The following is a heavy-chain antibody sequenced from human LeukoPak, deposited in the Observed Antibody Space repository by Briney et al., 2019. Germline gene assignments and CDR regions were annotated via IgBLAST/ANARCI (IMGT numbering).Heavy chain of an antibody. V-gene: IGHV4-34*01. D-gene: IGHD6-13*01. Sequence: PSETLSLTCDVYGASFTGYYWSWIRQSPGKGLEWIGEMNQRGSMNYNPSLKSRVTISVDTSKNQFSLKLSSVTAADTAVYYCASTGLIGGAAADGWGQGTLVTVSS. J-gene: IGHJ4*02. CDR3: ASTGLIGGAAADG. CDR1: GASFTGYY. CDR2: MNQRGSM.